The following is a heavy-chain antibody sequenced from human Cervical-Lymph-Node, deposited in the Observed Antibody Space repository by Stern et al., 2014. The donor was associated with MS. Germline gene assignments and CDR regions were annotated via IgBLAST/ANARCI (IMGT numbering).Heavy chain of an antibody. CDR3: ARGSAVAGTKYYFDY. CDR2: INHSGST. V-gene: IGHV4-34*01. D-gene: IGHD6-19*01. CDR1: GGSFSGYY. J-gene: IGHJ4*02. Sequence: QVQLQQWGAGLLKPSETLSLTCAVYGGSFSGYYWSWIRQPPGKGLEWIGEINHSGSTNSNPSLKSRVTLSVDTSKTQFSLKLSSVTAADTAVYYCARGSAVAGTKYYFDYWGQGTLVTVSS.